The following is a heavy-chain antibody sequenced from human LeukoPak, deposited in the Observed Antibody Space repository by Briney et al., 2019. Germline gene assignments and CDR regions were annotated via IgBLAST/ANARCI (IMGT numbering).Heavy chain of an antibody. V-gene: IGHV4-59*01. CDR2: TYYSGST. D-gene: IGHD3-3*01. CDR3: ARLTPLRFLDRDYYYGMDV. CDR1: GGSMRSSY. Sequence: SETLSLTCSVSGGSMRSSYWTWIRQPPGKGLEWIGYTYYSGSTNYNPSLKSRVTISVDTSKNQFSLKLSSVTAADTAVYYCARLTPLRFLDRDYYYGMDVWGQGTTVTVSS. J-gene: IGHJ6*02.